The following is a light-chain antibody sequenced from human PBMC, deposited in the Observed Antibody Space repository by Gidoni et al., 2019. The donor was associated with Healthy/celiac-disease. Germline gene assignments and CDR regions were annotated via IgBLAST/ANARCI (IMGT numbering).Light chain of an antibody. CDR1: QSVSSSY. CDR2: GAS. CDR3: QQYGSSPLT. Sequence: EIVLMQSPGTLSLSPGERATLSCRANQSVSSSYLAWYQQQPGQAPRHHIYGASSRATGIPDRFSGGGSGTDVNLTISRLEPEDFAVYYCQQYGSSPLTFGGGTKVEIK. J-gene: IGKJ4*01. V-gene: IGKV3-20*01.